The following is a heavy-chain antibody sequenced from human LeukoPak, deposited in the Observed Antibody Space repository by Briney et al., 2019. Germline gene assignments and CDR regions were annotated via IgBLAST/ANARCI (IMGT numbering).Heavy chain of an antibody. CDR2: INHSGST. D-gene: IGHD6-19*01. Sequence: SETLSLTCAVYGGSFSGYYWSWIRQPPGKGLEWIGEINHSGSTNYNPSLKSRVTISVDTSKNQLSLKLSSVTAADTAVYYCARHIPVSYDAFDLWGRGTTVTVSS. V-gene: IGHV4-34*01. CDR3: ARHIPVSYDAFDL. CDR1: GGSFSGYY. J-gene: IGHJ3*01.